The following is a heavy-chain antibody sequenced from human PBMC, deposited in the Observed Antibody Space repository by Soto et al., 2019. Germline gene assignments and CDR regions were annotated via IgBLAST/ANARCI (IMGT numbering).Heavy chain of an antibody. CDR3: AKDGGKDGYFGNWFDP. Sequence: QVQLVQSGAEVKKPGSSVKVSCKASGGTFSNYAITWVRQAPGQGLEWLGRIIPIFGSANYAQKFQGRVTINEDGSTTTAYLELSSLRFADTVVYYCAKDGGKDGYFGNWFDPWGQGTLVTVSS. D-gene: IGHD5-12*01. J-gene: IGHJ5*02. V-gene: IGHV1-69*15. CDR2: IIPIFGSA. CDR1: GGTFSNYA.